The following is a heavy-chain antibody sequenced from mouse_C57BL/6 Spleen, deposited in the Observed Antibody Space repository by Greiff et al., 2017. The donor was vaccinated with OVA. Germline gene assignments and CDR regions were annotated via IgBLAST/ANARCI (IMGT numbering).Heavy chain of an antibody. J-gene: IGHJ1*03. D-gene: IGHD4-1*01. CDR3: ARGLTGTGHWYFDV. CDR2: IYPGSGST. V-gene: IGHV1-55*01. Sequence: QVQLQQSGAELVKPGASVKMSCKASGYTFTSYWITWVKQRPGQGLEWIGDIYPGSGSTNYNEKFKSKATLTVDTSSSTAYMQLSSLTSEDSAVYYCARGLTGTGHWYFDVWGTGTTVTVSS. CDR1: GYTFTSYW.